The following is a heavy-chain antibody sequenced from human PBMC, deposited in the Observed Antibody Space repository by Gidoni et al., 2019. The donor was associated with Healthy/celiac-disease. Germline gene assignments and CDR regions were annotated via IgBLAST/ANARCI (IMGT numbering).Heavy chain of an antibody. D-gene: IGHD5-12*01. J-gene: IGHJ5*02. CDR1: GGSISSGDYY. CDR2: IYYSGST. Sequence: QVQLQESGPGLVKPSQTLSLTCTVSGGSISSGDYYWSWFRQPPGKGLEWIGYIYYSGSTYYNPSLKSRVTISVDTSKNQFSLKLSSVTAADTAVYYCARDWMATIGGIWFDPWGQGTLVTVSS. V-gene: IGHV4-30-4*01. CDR3: ARDWMATIGGIWFDP.